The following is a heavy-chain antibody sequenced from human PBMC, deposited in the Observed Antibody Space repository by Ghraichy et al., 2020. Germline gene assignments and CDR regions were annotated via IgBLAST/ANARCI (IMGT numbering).Heavy chain of an antibody. D-gene: IGHD3-22*01. Sequence: LSLTCTVSGGLISSFSYYWGWIRQPPGKGLEWIGSLYYSGHTYYNPSLRSRVTISVDTSKNHFSLKLSSVTAEDTAVYYCARHLGRWLLDGEDAFDIWGQGTMVTVSS. CDR3: ARHLGRWLLDGEDAFDI. CDR1: GGLISSFSYY. J-gene: IGHJ3*02. V-gene: IGHV4-39*01. CDR2: LYYSGHT.